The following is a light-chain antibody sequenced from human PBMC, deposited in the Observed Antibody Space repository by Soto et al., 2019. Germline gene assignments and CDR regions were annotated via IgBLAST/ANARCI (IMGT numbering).Light chain of an antibody. CDR3: QSYDSNTVV. CDR2: GNS. J-gene: IGLJ2*01. CDR1: SSNIGAGYD. Sequence: QSALTQPPSVSGAPGQRVTISCTESSSNIGAGYDVHWYQQLPGTAPRLLIYGNSKRPSGVPDRFSGSKSGTSASLAITGLQAEDEADYYCQSYDSNTVVFGGGTKVTVL. V-gene: IGLV1-40*01.